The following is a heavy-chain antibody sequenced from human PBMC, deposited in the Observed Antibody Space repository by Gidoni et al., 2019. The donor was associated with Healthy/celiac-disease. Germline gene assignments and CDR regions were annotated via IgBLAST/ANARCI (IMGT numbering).Heavy chain of an antibody. J-gene: IGHJ3*02. CDR2: IYSGGST. Sequence: EVQLVESGGGLVQPGGSLRLSCAASGFTVSSNYMRWVRQAPGKGLEWVSVIYSGGSTYYADSVKGRFTISRHNSKNTLYLQMNSLRAEDTAVYYCARDSGDSSGKHHAFDIWGQGTMVTVSS. CDR1: GFTVSSNY. CDR3: ARDSGDSSGKHHAFDI. V-gene: IGHV3-53*04. D-gene: IGHD3-22*01.